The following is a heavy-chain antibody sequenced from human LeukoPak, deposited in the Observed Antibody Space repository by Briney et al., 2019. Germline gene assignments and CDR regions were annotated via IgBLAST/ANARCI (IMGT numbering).Heavy chain of an antibody. V-gene: IGHV3-30*03. CDR2: ISYDGSNK. J-gene: IGHJ4*02. CDR1: GFSISYYG. Sequence: PGGSLRLYCAASGFSISYYGMHWVRQAPGKGLEWVAVISYDGSNKYYADSVKGRFTISRDNSKNTLYLQMNSLRAEDTAVYYCARSPVGNLEWLLTYYFDYWGQGTLVTVSS. CDR3: ARSPVGNLEWLLTYYFDY. D-gene: IGHD3-3*01.